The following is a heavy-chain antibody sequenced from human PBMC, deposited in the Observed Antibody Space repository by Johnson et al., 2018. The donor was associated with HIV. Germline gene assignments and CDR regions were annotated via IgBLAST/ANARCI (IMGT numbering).Heavy chain of an antibody. D-gene: IGHD2-2*01. CDR3: ARPNQLLFYPDAFDF. V-gene: IGHV3-30*03. CDR2: ISYDGSDK. Sequence: QVQLVESGGGLVQPGGSLRLSCAASGFTVSSNYMSWVRQAPAKGLEWVAVISYDGSDKYYADSVKGRFTISRDNSKNTLYLQMNSLRAADTAVYYCARPNQLLFYPDAFDFWGQGTMVTVSS. J-gene: IGHJ3*01. CDR1: GFTVSSNY.